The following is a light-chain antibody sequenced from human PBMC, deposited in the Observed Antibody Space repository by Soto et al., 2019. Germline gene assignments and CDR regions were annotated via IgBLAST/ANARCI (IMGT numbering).Light chain of an antibody. V-gene: IGKV3-15*01. CDR2: GAF. Sequence: EIVLTQSPATLSLSPGERATLSCRASQSVSSSYLAWYQQKPGQAHSLLIYGAFTRATGIQARFSGTGSGTEFTLTIRSLQSEDFALYYCKQYNDWPLTFGQGTKVDIK. CDR3: KQYNDWPLT. CDR1: QSVSSSY. J-gene: IGKJ1*01.